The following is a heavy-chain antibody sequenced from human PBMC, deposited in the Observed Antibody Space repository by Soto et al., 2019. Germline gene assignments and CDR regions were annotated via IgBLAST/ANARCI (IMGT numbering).Heavy chain of an antibody. CDR2: AYYRSKWYY. D-gene: IGHD5-12*01. CDR3: ARGEQYSGRIFDD. CDR1: GDSVSSNSAG. Sequence: TLSLTCAITGDSVSSNSAGWSWVRQSPSRGLEWLGRAYYRSKWYYEYAVSVRGRITINPDTSKNQYSLQLNSVTPEDTAVYFCARGEQYSGRIFDDWGQGTLVTVSS. J-gene: IGHJ4*01. V-gene: IGHV6-1*01.